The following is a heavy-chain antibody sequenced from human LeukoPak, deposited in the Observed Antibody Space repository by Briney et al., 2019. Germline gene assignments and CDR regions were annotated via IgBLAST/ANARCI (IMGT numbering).Heavy chain of an antibody. J-gene: IGHJ4*02. CDR3: ASSRDGIFDDY. CDR1: GGSIRSYY. D-gene: IGHD5-24*01. CDR2: IYYSGST. V-gene: IGHV4-59*01. Sequence: SETLSLTCTVSGGSIRSYYWSWIRQPPGKGLEWIGYIYYSGSTNYNPSLKSRVTISVDTSKNQFSLKLSSVTAADTAVYYCASSRDGIFDDYWGQGTLVTVSS.